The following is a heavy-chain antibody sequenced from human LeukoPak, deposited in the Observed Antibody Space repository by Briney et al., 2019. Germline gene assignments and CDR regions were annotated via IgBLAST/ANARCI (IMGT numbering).Heavy chain of an antibody. CDR3: ARHGGQWLVPYYFDY. Sequence: SETLSLTCTVSGVSISSSSYYWGWIRQPPGKGLEWIGSIYYSGSTYYNPSLKSRVTISVDTSKNQFSLKLSSVTAADTAVYYCARHGGQWLVPYYFDYWGQGTLVTVSS. J-gene: IGHJ4*02. V-gene: IGHV4-39*01. CDR1: GVSISSSSYY. D-gene: IGHD6-19*01. CDR2: IYYSGST.